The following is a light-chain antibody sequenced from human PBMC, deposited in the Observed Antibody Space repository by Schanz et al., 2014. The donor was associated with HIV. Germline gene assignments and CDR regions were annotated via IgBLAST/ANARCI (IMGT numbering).Light chain of an antibody. CDR2: DTS. CDR1: QTVSNN. Sequence: EIVMTQSPATLSVSPGERATLSCRASQTVSNNLAWYQQKPGQAPRLLIYDTSSRATGIPDRFSGSGSGTDFTLTISRLEPEDFAVYYCQQYGSSPPTFGQGTKVEIK. CDR3: QQYGSSPPT. J-gene: IGKJ1*01. V-gene: IGKV3-20*01.